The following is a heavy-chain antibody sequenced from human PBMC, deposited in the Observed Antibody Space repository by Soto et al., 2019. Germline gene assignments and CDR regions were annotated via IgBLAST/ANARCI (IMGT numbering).Heavy chain of an antibody. D-gene: IGHD2-2*01. J-gene: IGHJ5*02. Sequence: QVTLKESGPVLVKPTETLTLTCTVSGFSLSNARMGVSWIRQPPGKALEWLAHIFSNDEKSYSTSLKSRLTISKDXXKXQVXLTMTNMDPVDTATYYCARMGYCISTSCYSTSFDPWGQGTLVTVSS. CDR1: GFSLSNARMG. CDR2: IFSNDEK. CDR3: ARMGYCISTSCYSTSFDP. V-gene: IGHV2-26*01.